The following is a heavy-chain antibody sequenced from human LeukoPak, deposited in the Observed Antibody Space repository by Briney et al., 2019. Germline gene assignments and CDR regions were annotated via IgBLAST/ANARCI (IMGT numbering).Heavy chain of an antibody. CDR1: GFNVNNNY. J-gene: IGHJ6*02. V-gene: IGHV3-53*04. CDR2: MYSGGST. D-gene: IGHD2-15*01. CDR3: AKVVSGGGNYVMDV. Sequence: GGSLRLSCAASGFNVNNNYMSWVRQAPGKGLECVSVMYSGGSTKYADSMKGRFTISRHNSENTLYLQLSSLRVEDTAVYYCAKVVSGGGNYVMDVWGQGTTVTVSS.